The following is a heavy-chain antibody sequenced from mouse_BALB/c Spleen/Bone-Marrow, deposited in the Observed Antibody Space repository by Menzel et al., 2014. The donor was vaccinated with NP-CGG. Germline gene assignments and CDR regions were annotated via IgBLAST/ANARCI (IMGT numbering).Heavy chain of an antibody. CDR3: ARGSDGFAY. CDR1: GFNIKDTY. Sequence: KESGSELVKPGASVKLSCTASGFNIKDTYMHWVKQRPEQGLEWIGRIDPANGNTKYDPKFQGKATITADTSSNTAYLQLSSLPSEDTAVYYCARGSDGFAYWGQGTLVTVSA. CDR2: IDPANGNT. V-gene: IGHV14-3*02. J-gene: IGHJ3*01.